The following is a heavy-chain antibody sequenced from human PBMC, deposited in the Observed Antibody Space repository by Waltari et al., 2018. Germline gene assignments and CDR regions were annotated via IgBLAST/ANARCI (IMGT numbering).Heavy chain of an antibody. D-gene: IGHD4-17*01. CDR3: ARNPYGDYYFDS. CDR2: ISKDGIYK. J-gene: IGHJ4*02. Sequence: QVQLVESGGGVVQPGTSLSLSCAASGFTFSDCAVHWVRQAPGKGLQWVSIISKDGIYKYYADSVKGRFTISRDNSKNTLYLHMNSLRVEDTAVYYCARNPYGDYYFDSWGQGTLVTVSS. V-gene: IGHV3-30*01. CDR1: GFTFSDCA.